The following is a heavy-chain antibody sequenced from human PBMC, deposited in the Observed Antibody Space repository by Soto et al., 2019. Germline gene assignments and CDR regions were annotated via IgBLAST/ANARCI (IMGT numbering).Heavy chain of an antibody. V-gene: IGHV2-5*02. J-gene: IGHJ1*01. CDR1: GFSFNTRGVG. D-gene: IGHD6-19*01. CDR2: TYWDDDR. CDR3: AHLVAGPLSFAY. Sequence: QITLKESGPTLVKPTQTLALNCTFSGFSFNTRGVGVAWIRQPPGKALERLAVTYWDDDRRYRPSLTDRLTITKDISTNQVVLTMTDMDAVDTGTYYCAHLVAGPLSFAYWGQGAWVNVSS.